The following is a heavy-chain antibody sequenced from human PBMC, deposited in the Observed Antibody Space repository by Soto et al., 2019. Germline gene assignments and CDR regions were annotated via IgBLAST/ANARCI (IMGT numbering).Heavy chain of an antibody. J-gene: IGHJ4*02. V-gene: IGHV3-23*01. D-gene: IGHD5-12*01. CDR2: ISSGGGRT. Sequence: EVLLLESGGGLVQPGGSLRLSCAASGFTFSDYAMSWVRQAPGKGLEWVSGISSGGGRTFYADSVKGRFTISRDNSKNTLYLQVNSLRAEDTAIYYCARATVYPDYWGPGTLVTVSS. CDR3: ARATVYPDY. CDR1: GFTFSDYA.